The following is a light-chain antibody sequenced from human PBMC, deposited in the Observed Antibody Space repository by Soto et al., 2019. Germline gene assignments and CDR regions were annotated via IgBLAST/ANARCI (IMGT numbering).Light chain of an antibody. CDR2: DVS. Sequence: QSALTQPASVSGSPGQSITISCTGTSSEVGGYNYVSWYQQHPGKAHKLMIYDVSNRPSGVSNRFSGSKSGNTASLTISGLQAEDEADYYCSSYTSSSTYVFGTGTKSPS. CDR3: SSYTSSSTYV. J-gene: IGLJ1*01. V-gene: IGLV2-14*01. CDR1: SSEVGGYNY.